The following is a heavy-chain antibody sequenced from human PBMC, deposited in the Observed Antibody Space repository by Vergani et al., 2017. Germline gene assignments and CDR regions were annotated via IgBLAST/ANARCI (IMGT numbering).Heavy chain of an antibody. CDR1: GGTFSSYA. J-gene: IGHJ5*02. Sequence: QVQLVQSGAEVKKPGSSVKVSCKASGGTFSSYAISWVRQAPEQGLEWMGGIIPIFGTANYAQKFQGRVTITADKSTSTAYMELSSLRSEDTAVYYCARDFESYYDFWSGYLNWFDPWGQGTLVTVSS. CDR3: ARDFESYYDFWSGYLNWFDP. D-gene: IGHD3-3*01. CDR2: IIPIFGTA. V-gene: IGHV1-69*06.